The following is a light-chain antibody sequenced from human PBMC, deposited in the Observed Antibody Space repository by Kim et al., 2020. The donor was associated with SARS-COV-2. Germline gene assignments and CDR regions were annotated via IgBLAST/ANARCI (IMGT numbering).Light chain of an antibody. J-gene: IGKJ5*01. V-gene: IGKV3-20*01. CDR2: GTS. Sequence: PGEASTLSSRDSESVQKGKLAWCQQRPGEPPGLHNFGTSSRAAGIPDRFGDSGSGTDFTHTMRKLEPHNVAVYYCQQFGGSPPITCGQGTRLEIK. CDR3: QQFGGSPPIT. CDR1: ESVQKGK.